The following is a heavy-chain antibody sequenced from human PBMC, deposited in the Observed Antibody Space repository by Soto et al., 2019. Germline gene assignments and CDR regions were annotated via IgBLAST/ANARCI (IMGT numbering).Heavy chain of an antibody. CDR2: IYYSGST. J-gene: IGHJ4*02. CDR3: ARRAELGLDY. CDR1: GGSISSYY. Sequence: SETLSLTCTVSGGSISSYYWSWIRQPPGKGLEWIGYIYYSGSTNYNPSLKSRVTISVDTSKNQFSLKLSSVTAADTAVYYCARRAELGLDYWGQGTLVTVSS. D-gene: IGHD7-27*01. V-gene: IGHV4-59*01.